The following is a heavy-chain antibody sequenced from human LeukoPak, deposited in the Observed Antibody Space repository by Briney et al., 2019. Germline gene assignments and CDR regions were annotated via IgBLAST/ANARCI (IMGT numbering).Heavy chain of an antibody. Sequence: QPGGSLRLSCAASGFTFSSYAMSWVRQAPGKGLEWVSVIYTGGSTYYADSVKGRFTISRGNSKNTLFLQMNSLRADDTAVYYCARGVPFYYWGQGTLVTVSS. V-gene: IGHV3-53*01. CDR2: IYTGGST. CDR3: ARGVPFYY. CDR1: GFTFSSYA. J-gene: IGHJ4*02.